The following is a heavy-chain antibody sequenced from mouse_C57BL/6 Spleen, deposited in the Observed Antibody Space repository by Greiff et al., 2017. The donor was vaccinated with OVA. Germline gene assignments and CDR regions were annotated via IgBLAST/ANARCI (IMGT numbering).Heavy chain of an antibody. CDR3: ARQGVYYYGSRYVDAMDY. CDR2: ISGGGGNT. V-gene: IGHV5-9*01. D-gene: IGHD1-1*01. Sequence: ESGGGLVKPGGSLKLSCAASGFTFSSYTMSWVRQTPEKRLEWVATISGGGGNTYYPDSVKGRFTISRDNAKNTLYLHMSSLRSEDTALYYCARQGVYYYGSRYVDAMDYWGQGTSVTVSS. J-gene: IGHJ4*01. CDR1: GFTFSSYT.